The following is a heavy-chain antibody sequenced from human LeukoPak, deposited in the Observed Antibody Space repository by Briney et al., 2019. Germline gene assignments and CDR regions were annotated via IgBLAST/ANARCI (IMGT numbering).Heavy chain of an antibody. CDR1: GYTFTGYY. J-gene: IGHJ4*02. D-gene: IGHD6-19*01. CDR3: ARDRGSGAYSNY. Sequence: ASVKVSCKASGYTFTGYYIHWVRQAPGQGGEWMGWINHNSGGTNYAQKFPGKVTMTRDTSISTVYMELSRLTSDDTAVYYCARDRGSGAYSNYWGQGTLVTVSS. V-gene: IGHV1-2*02. CDR2: INHNSGGT.